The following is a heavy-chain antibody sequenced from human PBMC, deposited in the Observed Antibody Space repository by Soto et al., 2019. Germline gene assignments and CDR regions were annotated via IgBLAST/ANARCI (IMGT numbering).Heavy chain of an antibody. V-gene: IGHV4-4*02. CDR1: SGSISSSNW. D-gene: IGHD3-10*01. J-gene: IGHJ5*02. CDR2: IYHSGST. Sequence: QVQLQESGPGLVKPSGTLSLTCAVSSGSISSSNWWSWVRQPPGKGLEWIGEIYHSGSTNYNPSLKSRVPISVDKSKNQFSLKLGSGAAADTAVYYLAREEVSGNAGFDPWGQGTLVTVSS. CDR3: AREEVSGNAGFDP.